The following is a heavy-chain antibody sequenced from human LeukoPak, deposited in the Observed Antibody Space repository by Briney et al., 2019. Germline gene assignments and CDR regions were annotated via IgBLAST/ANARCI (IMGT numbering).Heavy chain of an antibody. J-gene: IGHJ6*02. D-gene: IGHD4-11*01. Sequence: SETLPLTCTVSGGSISSYYWSWIRQPPGKGLEWIGYIYYSGSTNYNPSLKSRVTISVDTSKNQFSLKLGSVTAADTAVYYCARDGGDYTPPYYYYGMDVWGQGTTVTVSS. CDR1: GGSISSYY. V-gene: IGHV4-59*01. CDR3: ARDGGDYTPPYYYYGMDV. CDR2: IYYSGST.